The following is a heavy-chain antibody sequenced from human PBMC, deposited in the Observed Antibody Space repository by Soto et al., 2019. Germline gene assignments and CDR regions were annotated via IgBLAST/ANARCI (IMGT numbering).Heavy chain of an antibody. D-gene: IGHD2-15*01. CDR1: GFTFSSYS. Sequence: GGSLRLSCAASGFTFSSYSMNWVRQAPGKGLEWVSSISSSSSYIYYADSVKGRFTISRDNAKNSLYLQMNSLRAEDTAVYYCARDLRFAYCSGGSCSLAWGKGTTVTVSS. V-gene: IGHV3-21*01. J-gene: IGHJ6*04. CDR2: ISSSSSYI. CDR3: ARDLRFAYCSGGSCSLA.